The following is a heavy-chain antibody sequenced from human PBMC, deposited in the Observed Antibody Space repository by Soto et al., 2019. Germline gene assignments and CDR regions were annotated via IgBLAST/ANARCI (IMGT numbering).Heavy chain of an antibody. V-gene: IGHV4-30-2*01. J-gene: IGHJ4*02. CDR2: IYHSGST. D-gene: IGHD6-6*01. CDR3: AGGSSTLSGAARLHYFDY. Sequence: TLSLTCAVSGCSISSGGYSWSWIRQPPGKGLEWIGYIYHSGSTYYNPSLKSRVTISVDRSKNQFSLKLSSVTAADTAVYYCAGGSSTLSGAARLHYFDYWGQGTLVTVSS. CDR1: GCSISSGGYS.